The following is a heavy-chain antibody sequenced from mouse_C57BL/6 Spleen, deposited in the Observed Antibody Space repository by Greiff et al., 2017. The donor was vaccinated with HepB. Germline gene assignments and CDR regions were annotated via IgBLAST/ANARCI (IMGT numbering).Heavy chain of an antibody. V-gene: IGHV1-26*01. Sequence: EVQLQQSGPELVKPGASVKISCKASGYTFTDYYMNWVKQSHGKSLEWIGDINPNNGGTSYNQKFKGKATLTVDKSSSTAYMELRSLTSEDSAVYYCARSGYGSAWFAYWGQGTLVTVSA. CDR2: INPNNGGT. J-gene: IGHJ3*01. CDR3: ARSGYGSAWFAY. D-gene: IGHD1-1*01. CDR1: GYTFTDYY.